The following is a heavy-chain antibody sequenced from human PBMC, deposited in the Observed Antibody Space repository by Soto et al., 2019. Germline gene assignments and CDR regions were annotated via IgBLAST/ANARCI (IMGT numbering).Heavy chain of an antibody. Sequence: STASRYGYTCRSMWWVRHYPRQGLEWMGIINPSGGSTSYAQKFQGRVTMTRDTSTSTVYMELSSLRSEDTAVYYCARGAVSTPRDAFDIWGHGTTVTVSS. CDR1: RYGYTCRS. J-gene: IGHJ3*02. CDR2: INPSGGST. D-gene: IGHD2-15*01. CDR3: ARGAVSTPRDAFDI. V-gene: IGHV1-46*01.